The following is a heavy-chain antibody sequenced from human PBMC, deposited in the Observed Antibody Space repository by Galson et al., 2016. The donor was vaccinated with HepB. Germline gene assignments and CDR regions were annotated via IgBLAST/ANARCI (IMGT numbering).Heavy chain of an antibody. CDR3: AKDKTSEYSSGWYYFDY. Sequence: SLRLSCAASGFSLAEYAIHWVRQAPGKGLEWVSGISWNGRTLGYADSVKDRFTISKDYAKNSLYLQMNSLRPEDTALYYCAKDKTSEYSSGWYYFDYWGQGTLVTVSS. V-gene: IGHV3-9*01. CDR2: ISWNGRTL. J-gene: IGHJ4*02. D-gene: IGHD6-19*01. CDR1: GFSLAEYA.